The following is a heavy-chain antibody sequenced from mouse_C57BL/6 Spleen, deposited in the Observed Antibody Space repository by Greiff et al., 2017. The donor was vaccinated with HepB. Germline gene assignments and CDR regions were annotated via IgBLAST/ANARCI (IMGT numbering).Heavy chain of an antibody. CDR2: IYPGDGDT. CDR1: GYAFSSSW. CDR3: ARPSITTVVADYAMDY. V-gene: IGHV1-82*01. Sequence: QVQLQQSGPELVKPGASVKISCKASGYAFSSSWMNWVKQRPGKGLEWIGRIYPGDGDTNYNGKFKGKATLTADKSSSTAYMQLSSLTSEDSAVYFCARPSITTVVADYAMDYWGQGTSVTVSS. J-gene: IGHJ4*01. D-gene: IGHD1-1*01.